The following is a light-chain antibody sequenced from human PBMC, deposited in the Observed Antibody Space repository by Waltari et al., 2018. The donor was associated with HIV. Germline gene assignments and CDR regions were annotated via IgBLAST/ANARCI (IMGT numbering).Light chain of an antibody. CDR1: QSVKTY. Sequence: EIVLTQYPATLPLSPGERATISCRASQSVKTYLAWYQQKPGQAPRLLIYDASNRATGIPARFSGSGSGTDFTLTISSLEPEDFAVYYCQQRSNWPPEITFGQGTRLEIK. CDR2: DAS. CDR3: QQRSNWPPEIT. J-gene: IGKJ5*01. V-gene: IGKV3-11*01.